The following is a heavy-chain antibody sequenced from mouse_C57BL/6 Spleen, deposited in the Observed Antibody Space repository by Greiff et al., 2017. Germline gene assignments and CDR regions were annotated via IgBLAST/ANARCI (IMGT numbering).Heavy chain of an antibody. Sequence: VQLQQPGAELVKPGASVKVSCKASGYTFTSYWMHWVKQRPGQGLEWIGRIHPSDSATNYNQKFKGKDTLTVDKSSSTAYMQRSSLTAEDSAVYYCAITTPYAMDYWGQGTSVTVSS. CDR3: AITTPYAMDY. J-gene: IGHJ4*01. CDR1: GYTFTSYW. V-gene: IGHV1-74*01. CDR2: IHPSDSAT. D-gene: IGHD1-1*01.